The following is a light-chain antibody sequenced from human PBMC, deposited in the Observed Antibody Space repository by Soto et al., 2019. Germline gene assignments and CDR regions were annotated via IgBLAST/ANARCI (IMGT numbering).Light chain of an antibody. V-gene: IGKV3-11*01. CDR1: QSVSSY. CDR3: QKRSNLTST. J-gene: IGKJ2*01. Sequence: EIVLTQSPATLSLYPGERATLSCRASQSVSSYLAWYQQKPGQAPRLLIYDASNLATGIPARFSGSVSGTDFTLTISSLEPEACAVYYCQKRSNLTSTFGQGTKLEIK. CDR2: DAS.